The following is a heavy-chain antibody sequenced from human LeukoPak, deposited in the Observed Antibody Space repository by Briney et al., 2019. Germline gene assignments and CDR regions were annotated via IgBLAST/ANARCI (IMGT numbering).Heavy chain of an antibody. CDR1: GGTFSSYA. CDR2: IIPILGIA. D-gene: IGHD6-19*01. Sequence: ASVKVSCKASGGTFSSYAISWVRQAPGQGLEWKGRIIPILGIANYAQKFQGRVTITADESTSTAYMELSSLRSEDTAVYYCARDLGHSSGWPGSADWGQGTLVTVSS. J-gene: IGHJ4*02. CDR3: ARDLGHSSGWPGSAD. V-gene: IGHV1-69*04.